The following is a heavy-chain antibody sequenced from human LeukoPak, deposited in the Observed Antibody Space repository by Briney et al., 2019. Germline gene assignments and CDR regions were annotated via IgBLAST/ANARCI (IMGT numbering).Heavy chain of an antibody. J-gene: IGHJ6*03. V-gene: IGHV4-39*01. CDR2: IYYSGST. CDR3: ARQVTGYFDWLLAYMDV. Sequence: PSETLSLTCTVSGRSISSSSYYWGWIRQPPGKGLEWIGSIYYSGSTYYNPSLKSRVTISVDTSKNQFSLKLSSVTAADTAVYYCARQVTGYFDWLLAYMDVWGKGTTVTISS. CDR1: GRSISSSSYY. D-gene: IGHD3-9*01.